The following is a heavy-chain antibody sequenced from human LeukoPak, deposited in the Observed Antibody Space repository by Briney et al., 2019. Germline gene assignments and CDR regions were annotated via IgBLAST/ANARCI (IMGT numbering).Heavy chain of an antibody. CDR3: ARARIGYTRYDAFGI. V-gene: IGHV3-7*04. CDR1: GFSFNSYW. D-gene: IGHD5-18*01. J-gene: IGHJ3*02. Sequence: GGSLRLSCAASGFSFNSYWMSRVRQAPGKGLDWVANIKQDGSEKDYVDSVKGRFTISRDNAKDSVYLQMNSLRAEDTAVYYCARARIGYTRYDAFGIWGQGTMVTVSS. CDR2: IKQDGSEK.